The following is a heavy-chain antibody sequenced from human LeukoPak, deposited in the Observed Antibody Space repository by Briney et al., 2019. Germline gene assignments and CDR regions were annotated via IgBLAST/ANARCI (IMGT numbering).Heavy chain of an antibody. CDR3: ASRGHVGSGTYSPYDY. V-gene: IGHV3-21*04. D-gene: IGHD3-10*01. CDR1: GFTFSDYS. CDR2: ITSSSSYI. Sequence: GGSLRLSCAASGFTFSDYSMNWVRQAPGRGLEWVSSITSSSSYIYYGDSVKGRFTISRDNAKNSLYLQMNSLRAEDTAVYYCASRGHVGSGTYSPYDYWGQGTLVSVSS. J-gene: IGHJ4*02.